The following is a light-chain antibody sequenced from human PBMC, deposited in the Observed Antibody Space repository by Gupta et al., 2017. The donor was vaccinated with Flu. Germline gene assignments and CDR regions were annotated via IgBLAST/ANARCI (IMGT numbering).Light chain of an antibody. Sequence: QSALTQPRSVYGSPGRSVTISCTGTSRDVGGYNDVSWYQQHPGKAPKPIIYEVKLRPSGVPGGFSDSTSGNTASRTVSGHTAEYEADYYSCADASTYTVVFGGGTKLTVL. V-gene: IGLV2-11*01. J-gene: IGLJ3*02. CDR1: SRDVGGYND. CDR2: EVK. CDR3: CADASTYTVV.